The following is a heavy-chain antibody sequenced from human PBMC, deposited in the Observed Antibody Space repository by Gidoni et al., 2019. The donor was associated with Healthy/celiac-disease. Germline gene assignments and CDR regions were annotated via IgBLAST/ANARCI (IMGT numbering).Heavy chain of an antibody. CDR3: AKSNRGRWELRAFDY. V-gene: IGHV3-23*01. CDR2: ISGSGGST. D-gene: IGHD1-26*01. Sequence: EVQLLESGGGLVQPGGSLRLSCAASGFTFRSYAMSWVRQAPGKGLEWVSAISGSGGSTYYADSVKGRFTISRDNSKNTLYLQMNSLRAEDTAVYYCAKSNRGRWELRAFDYWGQGTLVTVSS. CDR1: GFTFRSYA. J-gene: IGHJ4*02.